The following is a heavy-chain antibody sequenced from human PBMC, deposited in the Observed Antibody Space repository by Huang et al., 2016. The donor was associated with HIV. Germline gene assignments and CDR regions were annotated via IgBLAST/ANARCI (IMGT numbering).Heavy chain of an antibody. CDR3: ARTAYSYGFRQGYNWFDP. D-gene: IGHD5-18*01. Sequence: QVLLVQSGAEVRKPGSSVKVSCTAFGGTFSSYAISWVGQAPGQGLEWMGGIIPIVGTANYTQKVQGRVTITVDESTNTGYMELTRLTSEDTAVYYCARTAYSYGFRQGYNWFDPWGQGTPVTVSS. J-gene: IGHJ5*02. CDR2: IIPIVGTA. V-gene: IGHV1-69*13. CDR1: GGTFSSYA.